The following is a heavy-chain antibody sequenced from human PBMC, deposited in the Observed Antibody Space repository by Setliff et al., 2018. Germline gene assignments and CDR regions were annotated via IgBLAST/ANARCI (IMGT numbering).Heavy chain of an antibody. J-gene: IGHJ6*03. CDR3: ASNALPHYDYSNYEGLYDYYYYMDV. V-gene: IGHV4-31*03. CDR1: GGSISSGGYY. Sequence: TLSLTCTVSGGSISSGGYYWSWIRQHPGKGLEWIGYIYYSGNTYYNPSLKSRVTISVDTSKNQFSLKLSSVTAADTAVYYCASNALPHYDYSNYEGLYDYYYYMDVWGKGTTVTVSS. CDR2: IYYSGNT. D-gene: IGHD4-4*01.